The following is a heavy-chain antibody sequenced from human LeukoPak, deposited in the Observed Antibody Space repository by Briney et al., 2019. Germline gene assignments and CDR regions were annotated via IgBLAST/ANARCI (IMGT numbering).Heavy chain of an antibody. Sequence: PGGSLRLSCAASGFTFSSYSMNWVRQAPGKGLEWVSSISSSSSYIYYADSVKGRFTISRDNAKNSLYLQMNSLRAEDTAVYYCARDYYGSGPRDQHRAYWGQGTLVTVSS. J-gene: IGHJ4*02. D-gene: IGHD3-10*01. CDR3: ARDYYGSGPRDQHRAY. CDR1: GFTFSSYS. V-gene: IGHV3-21*01. CDR2: ISSSSSYI.